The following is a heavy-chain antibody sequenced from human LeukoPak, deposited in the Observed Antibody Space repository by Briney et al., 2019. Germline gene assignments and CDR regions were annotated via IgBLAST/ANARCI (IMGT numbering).Heavy chain of an antibody. J-gene: IGHJ5*02. D-gene: IGHD3-10*01. V-gene: IGHV4-61*10. CDR3: ARETYYYGRPYSPRDNWFDP. Sequence: SETLSLTCSVSGASINSGLYYWNWIRQPAGKGLEWIGRIFESAKTNYNPSLKSRVTISVDTSKNQFSLKLSSVTAADTAVYYCARETYYYGRPYSPRDNWFDPWGQGTLVTVSS. CDR1: GASINSGLYY. CDR2: IFESAKT.